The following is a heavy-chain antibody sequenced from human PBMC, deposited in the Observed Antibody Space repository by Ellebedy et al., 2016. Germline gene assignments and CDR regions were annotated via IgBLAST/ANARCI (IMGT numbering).Heavy chain of an antibody. V-gene: IGHV3-23*01. CDR1: GLTVSSFF. D-gene: IGHD4-17*01. Sequence: GGSLRLSXAPSGLTVSSFFMGWVRQAPGGGLEWVSTISAGGDITFSADSVKGRFTISRDNSRDTLYLQMNSLRAEDTAVYYCYYGHYSASWGQGTLVTVSS. J-gene: IGHJ4*02. CDR3: YYGHYSAS. CDR2: ISAGGDIT.